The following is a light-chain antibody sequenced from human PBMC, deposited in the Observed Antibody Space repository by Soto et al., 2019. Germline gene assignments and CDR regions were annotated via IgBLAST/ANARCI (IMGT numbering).Light chain of an antibody. CDR3: VQKESWT. CDR1: QSFNSIY. J-gene: IGKJ1*01. CDR2: GAS. Sequence: EIVFTQSPGPLSLSPGERATLSCRASQSFNSIYLAWYQQKPGQAPRLLIYGASSRATGIPDRFSGSGSGTDFTLTISRLEPEDCAVDCCVQKESWTFGYRTEVDIK. V-gene: IGKV3-20*01.